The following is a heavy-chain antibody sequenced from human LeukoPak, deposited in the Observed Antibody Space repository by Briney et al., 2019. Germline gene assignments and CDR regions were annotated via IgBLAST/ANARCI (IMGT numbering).Heavy chain of an antibody. CDR2: INPNTGGT. Sequence: ASVKVSCKASGYTFTGYYMHWVRQAPRQGLEWMGWINPNTGGTNYAHKFQGRVTMTRDTSISTDYMELSRLRSDATAVYYCARDLLVVRAKMAYFDYWGQGTLVTVSS. CDR3: ARDLLVVRAKMAYFDY. D-gene: IGHD1-26*01. CDR1: GYTFTGYY. V-gene: IGHV1-2*02. J-gene: IGHJ4*02.